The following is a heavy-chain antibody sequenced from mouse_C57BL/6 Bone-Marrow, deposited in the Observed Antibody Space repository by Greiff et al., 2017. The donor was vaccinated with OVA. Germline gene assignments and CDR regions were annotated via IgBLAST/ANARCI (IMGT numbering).Heavy chain of an antibody. CDR1: GYTFTSYW. CDR2: IDPSDSYT. V-gene: IGHV1-69*01. J-gene: IGHJ3*01. Sequence: QVQLQQPGAELVMPGASVKLSCKASGYTFTSYWMHWVKQRPGQGLEWIGEIDPSDSYTNYNQKFKGKSTLTVDKSSSTAYMQLSSLTSADSAVNYCARENGPAWFAYWGQGTLVTVSA. CDR3: ARENGPAWFAY. D-gene: IGHD1-1*02.